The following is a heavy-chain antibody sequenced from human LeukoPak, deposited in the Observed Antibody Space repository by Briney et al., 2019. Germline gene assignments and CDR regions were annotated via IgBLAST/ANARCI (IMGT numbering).Heavy chain of an antibody. CDR1: GYTFTNYG. CDR2: ISTYNGNA. J-gene: IGHJ4*02. D-gene: IGHD1-26*01. V-gene: IGHV1-18*01. Sequence: ASVKVSCKASGYTFTNYGITWVRQAPGQGLEWMGWISTYNGNANYARKLQGRVTMTTDTSTTTAYMELRSLRSDDTAVYYCARDVVFRSGSDYFDYWGQGTLVTVSS. CDR3: ARDVVFRSGSDYFDY.